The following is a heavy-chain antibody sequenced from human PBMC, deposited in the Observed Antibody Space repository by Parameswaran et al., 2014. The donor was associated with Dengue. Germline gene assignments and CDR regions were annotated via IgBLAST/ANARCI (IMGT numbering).Heavy chain of an antibody. D-gene: IGHD6-13*01. CDR2: IYHSGST. CDR3: ARRRSPTAAGINYYGMDV. V-gene: IGHV4-4*02. J-gene: IGHJ6*02. Sequence: RWIRQPPGKGLEWIGEIYHSGSTNYNPSLKSRVTISVDKSKNQFSLKLSSVTAADTAVYYCARRRSPTAAGINYYGMDVWGQGTTVTVSS.